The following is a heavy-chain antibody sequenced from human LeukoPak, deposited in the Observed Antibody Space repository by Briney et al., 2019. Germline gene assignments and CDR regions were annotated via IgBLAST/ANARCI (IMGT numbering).Heavy chain of an antibody. Sequence: SETLSLTCTVSGGSISSYYWSWIRQPPGKGLEWIGEINHSGSTNYNPSLKSRVTISVDTSKNQFSLKLSSVTAADTAVYYCARRLYYDYVWGSYRYTFDYWGQGTLVTVSS. CDR2: INHSGST. V-gene: IGHV4-34*01. J-gene: IGHJ4*02. D-gene: IGHD3-16*02. CDR1: GGSISSYY. CDR3: ARRLYYDYVWGSYRYTFDY.